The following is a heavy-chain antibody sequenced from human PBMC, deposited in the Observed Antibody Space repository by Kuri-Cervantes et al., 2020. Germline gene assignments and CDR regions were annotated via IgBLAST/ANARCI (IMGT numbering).Heavy chain of an antibody. D-gene: IGHD4-17*01. V-gene: IGHV4-34*01. Sequence: ESLKISCAVYGGSFSGYYWSWIRQPPGKGLEWTGEINHSGSTNYNPSLKSRVTISVDTSKNQFSLKLSSVTAADTAVYYCARRPYVYGDYYFDYWGQGTLVTVSS. J-gene: IGHJ4*02. CDR3: ARRPYVYGDYYFDY. CDR2: INHSGST. CDR1: GGSFSGYY.